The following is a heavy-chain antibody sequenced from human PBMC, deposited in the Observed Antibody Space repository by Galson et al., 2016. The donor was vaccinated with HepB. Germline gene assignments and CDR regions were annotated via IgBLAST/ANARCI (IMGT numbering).Heavy chain of an antibody. CDR3: ARDDRWYYYDSSGYYYGAFDM. CDR1: GFTLSRHS. D-gene: IGHD3-22*01. Sequence: SLRLSCAGSGFTLSRHSMNWVRQAPGKGLEWISYISITSTTKYYADSVKGRFTISRDNAKNSLYLQMNSLRDEDTAVYYCARDDRWYYYDSSGYYYGAFDMWGQGKIFAVSS. V-gene: IGHV3-48*02. CDR2: ISITSTTK. J-gene: IGHJ3*02.